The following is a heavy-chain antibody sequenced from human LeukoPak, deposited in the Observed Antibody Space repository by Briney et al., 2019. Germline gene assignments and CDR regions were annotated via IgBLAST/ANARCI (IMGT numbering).Heavy chain of an antibody. D-gene: IGHD2-2*01. CDR1: EFTFNNYA. Sequence: GGSLRLSCAASEFTFNNYAMTWVRQTPGKGLEWVSAISGRGGTTYYADSAKGRFTISRDNSLNTLYPQMISLRAEDTAVYYCAKAVTVVIPAALDYWGQGTLVTVSS. CDR2: ISGRGGTT. J-gene: IGHJ4*02. V-gene: IGHV3-23*01. CDR3: AKAVTVVIPAALDY.